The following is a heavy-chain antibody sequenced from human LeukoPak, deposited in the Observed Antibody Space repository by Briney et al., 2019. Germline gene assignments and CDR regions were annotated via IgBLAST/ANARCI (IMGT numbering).Heavy chain of an antibody. Sequence: GGSLRLSCAASGFTFSTYAMSWVRQTPGKGLEWVSAISGSGGSTHYADSVKGRFTISRDNAKNSLYLQMNSLRAEDTAVYYCARDLGSSWYGDDYWGQGTLVTVSS. CDR1: GFTFSTYA. D-gene: IGHD6-13*01. V-gene: IGHV3-23*01. CDR3: ARDLGSSWYGDDY. CDR2: ISGSGGST. J-gene: IGHJ4*02.